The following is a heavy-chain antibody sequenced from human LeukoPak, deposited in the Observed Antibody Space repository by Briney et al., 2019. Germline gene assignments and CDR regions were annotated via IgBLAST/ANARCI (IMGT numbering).Heavy chain of an antibody. Sequence: GGSLRLSCAASGSTFSSYGMHWVRQAPGKGLGWVAFIRYDGSNKYYADSVKGRFTISRDNSKNTLYLQMNSLRAEDTAVYYCAKDVSVTSGRYDFWSGYPKSDAFDIWGQGTMVTVSS. V-gene: IGHV3-30*02. CDR3: AKDVSVTSGRYDFWSGYPKSDAFDI. CDR2: IRYDGSNK. CDR1: GSTFSSYG. J-gene: IGHJ3*02. D-gene: IGHD3-3*01.